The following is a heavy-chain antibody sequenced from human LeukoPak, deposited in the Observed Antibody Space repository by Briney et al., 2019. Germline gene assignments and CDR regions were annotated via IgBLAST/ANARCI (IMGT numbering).Heavy chain of an antibody. CDR1: GGSVSSSTYY. J-gene: IGHJ3*02. CDR3: AREITTVVTDAFDI. Sequence: SETLSLTCTVSGGSVSSSTYYWGWIRQPPGKGLEWIGSIFYTGSTYYNPSFKGRVTISVDTSKNQFSLKLSSVTAADTAVYYCAREITTVVTDAFDIWGQGTMVTVSS. D-gene: IGHD4-23*01. V-gene: IGHV4-39*07. CDR2: IFYTGST.